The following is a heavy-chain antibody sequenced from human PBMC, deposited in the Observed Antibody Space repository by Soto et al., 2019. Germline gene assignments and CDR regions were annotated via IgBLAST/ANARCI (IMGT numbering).Heavy chain of an antibody. CDR2: ISYSGST. V-gene: IGHV4-39*01. CDR1: GGSISSDSYY. D-gene: IGHD2-2*01. Sequence: SETLSLTCTVSGGSISSDSYYWGWIRQSPEKGLEWIASISYSGSTYYNPTLKSRLIISVDTPKSQFSLKLSSVTAADTAVYYCERLAGYCSTNGCHGDYAMDVWGQGTTVTVSS. CDR3: ERLAGYCSTNGCHGDYAMDV. J-gene: IGHJ6*02.